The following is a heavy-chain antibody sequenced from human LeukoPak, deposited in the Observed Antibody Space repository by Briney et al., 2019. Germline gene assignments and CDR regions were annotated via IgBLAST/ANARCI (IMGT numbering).Heavy chain of an antibody. CDR3: AREIMRYNHPFRYFDS. J-gene: IGHJ5*01. CDR1: GFRFSDYL. V-gene: IGHV3-74*01. D-gene: IGHD1-1*01. Sequence: PGGSLRLSCAASGFRFSDYLMHWVRQAPGERPMWVSRINTDGSVIDYADFVKGRFTMSRDNAQNALSLQMTSRRVEDGAVYYCAREIMRYNHPFRYFDSWGHGTLVTVSS. CDR2: INTDGSVI.